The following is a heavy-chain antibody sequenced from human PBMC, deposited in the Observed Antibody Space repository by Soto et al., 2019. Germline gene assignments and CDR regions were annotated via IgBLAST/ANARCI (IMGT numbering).Heavy chain of an antibody. D-gene: IGHD3-10*01. V-gene: IGHV4-59*01. CDR2: IYYSGST. CDR3: ARAPRYYYVSGSYYQTADYYYYYMDV. CDR1: GGSISSYY. Sequence: PSETLSLTCTVSGGSISSYYWSWIRQPPGKGLEWIGYIYYSGSTNYNPSLKSRVTISVDTSKNQFSLKLSSVTAADTAVYYCARAPRYYYVSGSYYQTADYYYYYMDVWGKGTTVTVSS. J-gene: IGHJ6*03.